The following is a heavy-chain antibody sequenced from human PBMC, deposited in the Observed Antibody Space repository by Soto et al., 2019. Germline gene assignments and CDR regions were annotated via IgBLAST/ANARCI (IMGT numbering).Heavy chain of an antibody. CDR1: GGSISSSSYY. J-gene: IGHJ6*03. CDR3: ARHGSSSGFGPQYYYYYYMDV. Sequence: PSETLSLTCTVSGGSISSSSYYWGWIRQPPGKGLEWFVSIYYSGSTYYNPSLKSRVTISVDTSKNQFSLRLNSETAADTAVYYCARHGSSSGFGPQYYYYYYMDVWGKGTTVTVSS. D-gene: IGHD6-13*01. CDR2: IYYSGST. V-gene: IGHV4-39*01.